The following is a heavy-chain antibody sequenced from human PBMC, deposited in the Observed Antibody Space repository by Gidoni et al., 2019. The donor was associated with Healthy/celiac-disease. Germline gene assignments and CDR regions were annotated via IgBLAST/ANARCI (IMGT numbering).Heavy chain of an antibody. CDR2: IIPIFGTA. CDR3: TRPEEFGVNQYGMDV. J-gene: IGHJ6*02. D-gene: IGHD3-3*01. V-gene: IGHV1-69*06. Sequence: QVQLVQSGAEVKKPGSSVTVSCKASGGTFSSYAISWVRQAPGQGLEWMGGIIPIFGTANYAQKVQGRVTITADKSTSTAYMELSSLRSEDTAVYYCTRPEEFGVNQYGMDVWGQGTTVTVSS. CDR1: GGTFSSYA.